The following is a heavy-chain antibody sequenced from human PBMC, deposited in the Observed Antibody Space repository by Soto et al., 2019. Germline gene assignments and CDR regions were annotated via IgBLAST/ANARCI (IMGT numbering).Heavy chain of an antibody. V-gene: IGHV1-24*01. CDR3: ATDAQKSLLWCGENSYYGMDV. Sequence: ASVKVSCKVSGYTLTELSMHWVRQAPGKGLEWMGGFDPEDGETIYAQKFQGRVTMTEDTSTDTAYMELSSLRSEDTAVYYCATDAQKSLLWCGENSYYGMDVRGQGTTVSVCS. CDR2: FDPEDGET. CDR1: GYTLTELS. D-gene: IGHD3-10*01. J-gene: IGHJ6*02.